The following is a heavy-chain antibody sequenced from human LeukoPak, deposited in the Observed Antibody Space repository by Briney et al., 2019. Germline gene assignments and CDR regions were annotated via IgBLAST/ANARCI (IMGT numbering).Heavy chain of an antibody. CDR3: AREYYSISDY. V-gene: IGHV1-2*02. J-gene: IGHJ4*02. D-gene: IGHD2-21*01. Sequence: ASVKVSCKASGYTFTGYLIHWVRQAPGQGLEWMGWINPNSGGTNYAQKFQGRVTMTRDTSISTAYMELSRLTSDDTAVYYWAREYYSISDYWGQGALVTVSS. CDR2: INPNSGGT. CDR1: GYTFTGYL.